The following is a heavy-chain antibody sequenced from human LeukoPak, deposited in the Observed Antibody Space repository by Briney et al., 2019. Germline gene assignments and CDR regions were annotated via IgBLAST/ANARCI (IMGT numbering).Heavy chain of an antibody. J-gene: IGHJ6*03. CDR2: ISSSGSTI. D-gene: IGHD6-6*01. CDR3: AGSIATNVNYYYYNYMDV. CDR1: GFTLSDYY. V-gene: IGHV3-11*01. Sequence: GGSLRLSCAASGFTLSDYYMSWIRQAPGKGLEWVSYISSSGSTIYYADSVKGRFTISRDNAKNSLYLQMNSLRAEDTAVYYCAGSIATNVNYYYYNYMDVWGKGTTVTVSS.